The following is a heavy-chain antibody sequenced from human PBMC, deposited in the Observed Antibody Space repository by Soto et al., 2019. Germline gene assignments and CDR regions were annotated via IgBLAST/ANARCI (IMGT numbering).Heavy chain of an antibody. CDR3: AGGAGDMNYYYYYMYV. CDR1: GGSISSGGYY. CDR2: IYYSGST. V-gene: IGHV4-31*03. D-gene: IGHD2-21*01. J-gene: IGHJ6*03. Sequence: QVQLQESGPGLVKPSQTLSLTCTVSGGSISSGGYYWSWIRQHPGKGLEWIGYIYYSGSTYYNPSLKRRVTISVDTAKNKCSLKLSSVTAAYTAVYYCAGGAGDMNYYYYYMYVWDKGTTVTVSS.